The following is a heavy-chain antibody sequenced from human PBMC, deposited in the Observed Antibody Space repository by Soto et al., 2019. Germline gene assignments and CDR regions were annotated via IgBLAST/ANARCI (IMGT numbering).Heavy chain of an antibody. CDR2: ISPNSGGT. CDR3: ARVSRARYGMDV. J-gene: IGHJ6*02. V-gene: IGHV1-2*02. CDR1: GYTFTGYY. D-gene: IGHD2-15*01. Sequence: WASVKVSCKASGYTFTGYYMHWVRQAPGQGLEWMGWISPNSGGTNYAQKFQGRVTMTRDTSISTAYMELSRLRSDDTAVYYCARVSRARYGMDVWGQGTTVTVSS.